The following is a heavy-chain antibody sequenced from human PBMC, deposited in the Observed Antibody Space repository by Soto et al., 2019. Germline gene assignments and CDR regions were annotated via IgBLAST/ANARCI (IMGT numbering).Heavy chain of an antibody. CDR1: GGTFSSYV. CDR2: IIPMYGTE. Sequence: GASVKVSCKASGGTFSSYVISWVRQAPGQGLELMGGIIPMYGTENYAQKFQDRVTITADTSTSTAYMELSSLRSEDTAVYYCARDLGGCSGGSCRYNWFDPWGQGTPVTVSS. CDR3: ARDLGGCSGGSCRYNWFDP. J-gene: IGHJ5*02. V-gene: IGHV1-69*06. D-gene: IGHD2-15*01.